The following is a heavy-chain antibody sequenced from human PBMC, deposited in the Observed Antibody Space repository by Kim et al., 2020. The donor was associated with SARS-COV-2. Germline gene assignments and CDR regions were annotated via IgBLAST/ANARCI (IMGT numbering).Heavy chain of an antibody. J-gene: IGHJ6*03. Sequence: SETLSLTCTVSGGSISSYYWSWIRQPPGKGLEWIGYIYYSGSTNYNPSLKSRDTISVDTSKNQFSLKLSSGTAADTAVYYCARHLTRAYYYYYYMYVWGKGTTFTVSS. CDR3: ARHLTRAYYYYYYMYV. V-gene: IGHV4-59*08. CDR1: GGSISSYY. CDR2: IYYSGST. D-gene: IGHD7-27*01.